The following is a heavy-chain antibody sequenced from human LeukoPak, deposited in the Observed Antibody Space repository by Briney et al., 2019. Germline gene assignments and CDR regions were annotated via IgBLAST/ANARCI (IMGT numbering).Heavy chain of an antibody. J-gene: IGHJ4*02. Sequence: GGSLRLSCAASGFTIDDYWMSWVRQAPGKGLEWVANIKEDVSDKYYVDSVKGRFTISRDNAKNSLYLQMSRLRAEDTAVYYCARVGVAGFDYWGKGILVSVFS. CDR2: IKEDVSDK. CDR3: ARVGVAGFDY. CDR1: GFTIDDYW. D-gene: IGHD6-19*01. V-gene: IGHV3-7*03.